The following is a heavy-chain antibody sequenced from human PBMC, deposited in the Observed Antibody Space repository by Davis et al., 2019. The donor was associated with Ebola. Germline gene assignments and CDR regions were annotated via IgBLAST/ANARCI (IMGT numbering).Heavy chain of an antibody. CDR1: GGSFSGYH. Sequence: PSETLSLTCAVYGGSFSGYHWSWVRQPPGKGLEWIGEISEGGSTNYNPSLKSRVTISVDTSNNQFSLKLRSVTAADTAVYYCARGFSDYIRGTYPAGKWFDSWGQGTLVTVSS. V-gene: IGHV4-34*01. J-gene: IGHJ5*01. CDR2: ISEGGST. D-gene: IGHD3-16*02. CDR3: ARGFSDYIRGTYPAGKWFDS.